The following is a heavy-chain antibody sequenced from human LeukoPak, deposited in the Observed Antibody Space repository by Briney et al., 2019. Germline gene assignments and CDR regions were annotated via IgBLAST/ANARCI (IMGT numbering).Heavy chain of an antibody. Sequence: AGSLRLTCAASGCTFSSYGLQWVRQAPAKGREWVGVIWYDGSDKYYADSVKGRFTISRDNSKNTLTLQMNSLRAEDTAMYYCARDRGYSGYERFDYWGQGTLVTVSS. D-gene: IGHD5-12*01. CDR3: ARDRGYSGYERFDY. J-gene: IGHJ4*02. CDR2: IWYDGSDK. V-gene: IGHV3-33*08. CDR1: GCTFSSYG.